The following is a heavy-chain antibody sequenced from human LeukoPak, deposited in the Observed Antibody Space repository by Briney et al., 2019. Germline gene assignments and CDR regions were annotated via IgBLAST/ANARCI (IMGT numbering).Heavy chain of an antibody. V-gene: IGHV3-23*01. D-gene: IGHD3-10*02. CDR3: ATYVRGDFDY. J-gene: IGHJ4*02. CDR1: GFTFSSYA. CDR2: VSGGGGST. Sequence: PGGSLRLSCATSGFTFSSYAMSWVRQAAGEGLEWVSTVSGGGGSTWYADSVKGRFTISTDNSKNTLYLQMHSLRAEDTAVYYCATYVRGDFDYWGQGTLVTVSS.